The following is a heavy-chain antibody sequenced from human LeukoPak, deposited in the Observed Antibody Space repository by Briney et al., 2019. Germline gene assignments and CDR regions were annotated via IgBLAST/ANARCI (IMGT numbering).Heavy chain of an antibody. CDR1: GFTFSSYG. Sequence: PGGSLRLSCAASGFTFSSYGMHWVRQAPGKGLEWVAVIWYDGSNKYYADSVKGRFTISRDNSENTLHLQMNSLRAEDTAVYYCARGQSSYGSGNHYYYYFDYWGQGTLVAVSS. CDR3: ARGQSSYGSGNHYYYYFDY. V-gene: IGHV3-33*01. J-gene: IGHJ4*02. CDR2: IWYDGSNK. D-gene: IGHD3-10*01.